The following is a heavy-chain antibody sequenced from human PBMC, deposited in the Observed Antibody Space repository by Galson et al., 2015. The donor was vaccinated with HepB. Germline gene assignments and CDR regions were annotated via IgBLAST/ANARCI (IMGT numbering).Heavy chain of an antibody. J-gene: IGHJ6*02. D-gene: IGHD6-13*01. CDR2: INTNTGNP. CDR1: GYTFTSYA. V-gene: IGHV7-4-1*02. Sequence: SVKVSCKASGYTFTSYAMNWVRQAPGQGLEWMGWINTNTGNPTYAQGFTGWFVFSLDTSVSTAYLQISSLKAEDTAVYYCARDLGQLVYYYYYGMDVWGQGTTVTVSS. CDR3: ARDLGQLVYYYYYGMDV.